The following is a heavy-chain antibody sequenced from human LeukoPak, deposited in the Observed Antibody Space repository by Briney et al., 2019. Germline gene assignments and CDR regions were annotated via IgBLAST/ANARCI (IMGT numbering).Heavy chain of an antibody. V-gene: IGHV3-23*01. CDR1: GFTFNTYA. D-gene: IGHD6-13*01. Sequence: GGSLRLSCAASGFTFNTYAMTWVRQAPGKGLEWVSGISGSGGTTYYADSVKGRFTISRDNSKNTLYLQMNSLRAEDTAVYYCAKDPIAAPLDYWGQGTLVTVSS. CDR3: AKDPIAAPLDY. J-gene: IGHJ4*02. CDR2: ISGSGGTT.